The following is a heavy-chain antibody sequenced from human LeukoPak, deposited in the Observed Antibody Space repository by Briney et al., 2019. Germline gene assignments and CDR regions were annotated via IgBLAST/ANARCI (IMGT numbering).Heavy chain of an antibody. D-gene: IGHD6-19*01. J-gene: IGHJ3*02. CDR1: GGSVSSSSYY. V-gene: IGHV4-61*01. CDR2: ISYSGST. Sequence: SETLSLTCTVSGGSVSSSSYYWTWIRQPPGKGLEWIGYISYSGSTSYSPSLKSRVTISVDTSTKQFSLNLSSVTAADTAVYYCARGGYTSGSNAFDIWGQGTMVTVSS. CDR3: ARGGYTSGSNAFDI.